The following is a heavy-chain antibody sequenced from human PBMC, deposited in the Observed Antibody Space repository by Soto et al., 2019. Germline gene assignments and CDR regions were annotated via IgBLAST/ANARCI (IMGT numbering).Heavy chain of an antibody. CDR1: GGSFSGYY. CDR3: ARVAPRTVTLDY. D-gene: IGHD4-17*01. J-gene: IGHJ4*02. Sequence: QVQLQQWGAGLLKPSETLSLTCAVYGGSFSGYYWSWIRQPPGKGLEWIGEINHSGSTNYNPSLKSRVTISVDTSKNQFSMKLSSVTAADTAVYYCARVAPRTVTLDYWGPGTLVTVSS. V-gene: IGHV4-34*01. CDR2: INHSGST.